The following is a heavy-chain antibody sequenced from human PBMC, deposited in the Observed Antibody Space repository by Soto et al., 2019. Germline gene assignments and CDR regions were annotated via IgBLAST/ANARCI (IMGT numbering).Heavy chain of an antibody. CDR3: ARGEQYSGRIFDY. CDR2: TYYRSNWCY. V-gene: IGHV6-1*01. Sequence: SQPLSLTCSITWVSFSSNIAGCSCVRQSPSRGLEWLGRTYYRSNWCYEYAVSVRGRITINPDTSKNQYSLQLNSVTPEDTAVYFCARGEQYSGRIFDYWGQGTLVTVSS. D-gene: IGHD1-26*01. CDR1: WVSFSSNIAG. J-gene: IGHJ4*01.